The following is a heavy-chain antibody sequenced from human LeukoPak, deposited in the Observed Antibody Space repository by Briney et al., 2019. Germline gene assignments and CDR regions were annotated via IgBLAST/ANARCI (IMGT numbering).Heavy chain of an antibody. Sequence: SETLSLTCTVSGGSISSYYWSWIRQPPGKGLEWIGYIYYSGSTNYNPSLKSRVTISVDTSKNQFSLKLSSVTAADTAVYYCARGRPGIIAAAGTFDYWGQGTLVTVSS. V-gene: IGHV4-59*01. CDR2: IYYSGST. CDR1: GGSISSYY. CDR3: ARGRPGIIAAAGTFDY. J-gene: IGHJ4*02. D-gene: IGHD6-13*01.